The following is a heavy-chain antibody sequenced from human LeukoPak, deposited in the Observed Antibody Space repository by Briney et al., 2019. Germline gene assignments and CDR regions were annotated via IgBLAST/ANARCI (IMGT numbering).Heavy chain of an antibody. D-gene: IGHD1-26*01. CDR2: INHCGST. J-gene: IGHJ4*02. V-gene: IGHV4-34*01. CDR1: GGSFSGYY. Sequence: SETLSLTCAVYGGSFSGYYWSWIRQPPGKGLEGIGEINHCGSTNYNPSLKSRVTISVETSNNQFSLKLSSVAAGETAVYYCARLPTSGRYFDYWGQGTLVTVSS. CDR3: ARLPTSGRYFDY.